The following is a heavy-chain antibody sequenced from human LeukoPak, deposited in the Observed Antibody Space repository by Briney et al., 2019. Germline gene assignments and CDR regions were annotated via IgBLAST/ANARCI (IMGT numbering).Heavy chain of an antibody. CDR1: GYTFTGYY. D-gene: IGHD1-26*01. J-gene: IGHJ4*02. V-gene: IGHV1-2*02. Sequence: AASVRVSCKASGYTFTGYYMHWVRQAPGQGLEWMGWINPNSGGTNFAQKFRGRVTMTRDTSISTAYMDLSRLRSDDTAVYYCARSRIGSQFDFWGQGTLVIVSS. CDR3: ARSRIGSQFDF. CDR2: INPNSGGT.